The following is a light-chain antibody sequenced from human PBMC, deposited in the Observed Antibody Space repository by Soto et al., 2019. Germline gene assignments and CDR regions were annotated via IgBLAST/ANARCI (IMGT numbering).Light chain of an antibody. Sequence: QSVLTQPASASGSPGQSITISCTGTSSDIGGYRYVSWYQQHPGKAPKLMIHEVSNRPSGVSSRFSGSKSGNTASLTIFGLQAEDEADYYCSSYASTNTLIFGGGTKLTVL. V-gene: IGLV2-14*03. CDR2: EVS. J-gene: IGLJ2*01. CDR1: SSDIGGYRY. CDR3: SSYASTNTLI.